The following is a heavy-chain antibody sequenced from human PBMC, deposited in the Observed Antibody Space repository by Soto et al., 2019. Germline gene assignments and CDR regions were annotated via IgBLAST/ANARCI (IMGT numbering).Heavy chain of an antibody. J-gene: IGHJ4*02. CDR3: AKDTYSRSLYF. CDR2: IDKSGGDT. CDR1: GFTFTNYL. D-gene: IGHD2-2*01. V-gene: IGHV3-23*05. Sequence: EVQLLESGGDLVQPGGSLRLSCAASGFTFTNYLMTWVRQAPGKGLEWVSSIDKSGGDTYDADSVKGRFTISRDNSKNTLYLQMNSLRAEDTALYYCAKDTYSRSLYFWGQGTLVTVSS.